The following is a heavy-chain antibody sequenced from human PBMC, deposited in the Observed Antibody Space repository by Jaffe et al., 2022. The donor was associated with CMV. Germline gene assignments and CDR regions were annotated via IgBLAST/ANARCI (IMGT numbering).Heavy chain of an antibody. CDR1: GFSFSNYW. CDR3: ARDPGYSAFDA. Sequence: EVQLVQSGGGLVQSGGSLRLSCVASGFSFSNYWMTWVRQSPGKGLEFVTNIRGDGNEKYYVDSVKGRFTISRDNAKNSLYLQMNSLRADDTAVYYCARDPGYSAFDAWGQGTLVTVSS. CDR2: IRGDGNEK. D-gene: IGHD2-21*01. J-gene: IGHJ3*01. V-gene: IGHV3-7*01.